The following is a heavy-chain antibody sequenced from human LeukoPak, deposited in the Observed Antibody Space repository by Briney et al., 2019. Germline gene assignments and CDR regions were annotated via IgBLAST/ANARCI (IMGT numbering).Heavy chain of an antibody. D-gene: IGHD5-18*01. CDR2: ISGSGGST. CDR1: GFTFSSYA. CDR3: AKDYWDRAMVDDAFEV. V-gene: IGHV3-23*01. Sequence: GGSLRLSCAASGFTFSSYAMRWVRQAPGKGQEWVSAISGSGGSTYYADSVKGRFTISRDNSKNTLYLQMNRLRAEDTAVYYCAKDYWDRAMVDDAFEVWGQGTMVSVA. J-gene: IGHJ3*01.